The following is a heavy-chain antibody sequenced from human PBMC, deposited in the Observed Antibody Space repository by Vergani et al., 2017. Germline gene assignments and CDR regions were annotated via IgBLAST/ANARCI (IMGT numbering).Heavy chain of an antibody. CDR1: GYTFTDYF. CDR2: INPNSGGT. Sequence: QVQLVQSGAEVKKPGASVKVSCKASGYTFTDYFMHWVRQAPGQGLEWMGWINPNSGGTNYAQKFQGRVTITRDTSASTAYMELSSLRSEDTAVYYCAREGFYDYVWGSYRLRGGYYFDYWGQGTLVTVSS. CDR3: AREGFYDYVWGSYRLRGGYYFDY. V-gene: IGHV1-2*02. D-gene: IGHD3-16*02. J-gene: IGHJ4*02.